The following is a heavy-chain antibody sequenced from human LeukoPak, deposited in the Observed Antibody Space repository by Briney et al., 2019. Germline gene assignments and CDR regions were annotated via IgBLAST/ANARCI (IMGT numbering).Heavy chain of an antibody. CDR3: AREPSRDGYNLNAFDI. Sequence: SGTLSLTCAVSGGSISSSNWWSWVRQPPGKGLEWIGEIYHSGSTYYNPSLKSRVTISVDTSKNQFSLKLSSVTAADTAVYYCAREPSRDGYNLNAFDIWGQGTMVTVSS. CDR2: IYHSGST. V-gene: IGHV4-4*02. D-gene: IGHD5-24*01. J-gene: IGHJ3*02. CDR1: GGSISSSNW.